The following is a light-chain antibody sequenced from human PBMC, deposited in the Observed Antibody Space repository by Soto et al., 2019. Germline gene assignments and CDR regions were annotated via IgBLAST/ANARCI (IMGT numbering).Light chain of an antibody. Sequence: DIQMTQSPSTLSASVGDRVTITCRASQSVGTWLAWYQQKPGKPPTLLIYDAPNLESGVPSRFSGSGSGAEFTLTISSLQPEDFATYVCQQYNGYWTFGHWTKV. CDR2: DAP. CDR1: QSVGTW. CDR3: QQYNGYWT. J-gene: IGKJ1*01. V-gene: IGKV1-5*01.